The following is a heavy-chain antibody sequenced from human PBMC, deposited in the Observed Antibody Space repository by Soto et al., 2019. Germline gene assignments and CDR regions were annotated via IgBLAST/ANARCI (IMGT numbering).Heavy chain of an antibody. Sequence: SETLSLTCTVSGGSISGYYWSWIRQPPWKGLEWIGYMYNTGSTVYNPSFKSRVTISVDTSKNQFSLKLNSVTAADTAVYYCARDLWGYGGTDCYPLDVWGQGTTVTVSS. V-gene: IGHV4-59*01. CDR1: GGSISGYY. CDR2: MYNTGST. CDR3: ARDLWGYGGTDCYPLDV. J-gene: IGHJ6*02. D-gene: IGHD2-21*02.